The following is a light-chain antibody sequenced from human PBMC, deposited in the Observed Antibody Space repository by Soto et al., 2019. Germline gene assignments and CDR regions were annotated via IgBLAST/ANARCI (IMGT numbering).Light chain of an antibody. CDR2: GVT. CDR3: FSHRGGDSHV. CDR1: SSDVGAYNY. V-gene: IGLV2-14*01. Sequence: QSALTQPASVSGSPGQSITISCTGTSSDVGAYNYVSWYQQYPGKAPKLMIYGVTNRPSGVSNRFSGFKTGNTASLTISGLQAEDEADYYCFSHRGGDSHVLGSGTKVTVL. J-gene: IGLJ1*01.